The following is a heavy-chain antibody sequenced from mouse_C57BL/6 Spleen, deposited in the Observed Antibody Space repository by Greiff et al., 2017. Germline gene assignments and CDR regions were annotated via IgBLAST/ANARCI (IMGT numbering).Heavy chain of an antibody. CDR3: ARITTVVEEDYFDY. J-gene: IGHJ2*01. Sequence: VQLQQSGPELVKPGASVKIPCKASGYTFTDYNMDWVKQSHGKSLEWIGDINPNNGGTIYNQKFKGKATLTVDKSSSTAYMELRSLTSEDTAVYYCARITTVVEEDYFDYWGQGTTLTVAS. CDR2: INPNNGGT. D-gene: IGHD1-1*01. CDR1: GYTFTDYN. V-gene: IGHV1-18*01.